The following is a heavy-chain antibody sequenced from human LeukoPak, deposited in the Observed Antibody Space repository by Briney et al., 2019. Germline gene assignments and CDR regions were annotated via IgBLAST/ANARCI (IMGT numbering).Heavy chain of an antibody. CDR2: LSTDGSST. V-gene: IGHV3-74*01. Sequence: PGGSLRLSCAASGFTFSSYWMHWVRQAPGQGLVWLSRLSTDGSSTDYADSVKGRFTISRDNAKNTLYLQMNSLRAEDTAVYYCASHYYDSSGSFSAFGIWGQGTMVTVSS. J-gene: IGHJ3*02. CDR1: GFTFSSYW. CDR3: ASHYYDSSGSFSAFGI. D-gene: IGHD3-22*01.